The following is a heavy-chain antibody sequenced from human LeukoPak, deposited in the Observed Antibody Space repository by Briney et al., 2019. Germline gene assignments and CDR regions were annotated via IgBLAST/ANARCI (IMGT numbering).Heavy chain of an antibody. CDR2: ISGSGGST. J-gene: IGHJ3*02. CDR1: GFTFSSHA. CDR3: AKVRLLWFGELLSRGLDTFDI. Sequence: GGSLRLSCAASGFTFSSHAMTWVRQAPGKGLEWVSGISGSGGSTYYADSVKGRFTISRDNSKNTLYLQGNSLRAEDTAVYYCAKVRLLWFGELLSRGLDTFDIWGQGTMVTVSS. V-gene: IGHV3-23*01. D-gene: IGHD3-10*01.